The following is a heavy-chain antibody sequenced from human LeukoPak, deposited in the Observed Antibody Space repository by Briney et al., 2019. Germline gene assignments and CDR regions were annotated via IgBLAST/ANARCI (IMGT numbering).Heavy chain of an antibody. V-gene: IGHV4-31*03. CDR3: ARGALNGDYLPDAFDI. J-gene: IGHJ3*02. Sequence: PSETLSLTCTVSGXSISRGGYYWSWIRQHPGKGPEWIEYIYYSGSTYYNTSLKSRVTISVDTSKNQFSLKLSSATAADTAVYYCARGALNGDYLPDAFDIWGQGTMVTVSS. CDR2: IYYSGST. CDR1: GXSISRGGYY. D-gene: IGHD4-17*01.